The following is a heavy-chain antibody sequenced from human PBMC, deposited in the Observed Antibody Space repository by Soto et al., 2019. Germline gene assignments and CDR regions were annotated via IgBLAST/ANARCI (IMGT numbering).Heavy chain of an antibody. D-gene: IGHD6-19*01. Sequence: QVQLEESGGGFVKPGGSLRLSCAASGFTFSAVYMSWIRQAPNKGLEYISYISSSGTSANYADSVKGRFTISRDNAKNSPYLQMTSLRAEATAVYYCARDRGAVTGQYFDYWGQGALVTVSS. J-gene: IGHJ4*02. CDR2: ISSSGTSA. CDR1: GFTFSAVY. V-gene: IGHV3-11*05. CDR3: ARDRGAVTGQYFDY.